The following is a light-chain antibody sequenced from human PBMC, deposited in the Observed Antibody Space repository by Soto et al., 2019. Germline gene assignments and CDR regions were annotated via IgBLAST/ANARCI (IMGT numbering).Light chain of an antibody. CDR3: MQTLQTPT. CDR2: LGS. CDR1: RNLMHSNGYNY. J-gene: IGKJ1*01. Sequence: DIVMTQSPLSLPLTPGEPASISCRSSRNLMHSNGYNYLDWYLQKPGQSPQLLIYLGSNRASGVPDRFSGSGSGTDFILRINRVEAEDVGVYYCMQTLQTPTFGQGTKVEIK. V-gene: IGKV2-28*01.